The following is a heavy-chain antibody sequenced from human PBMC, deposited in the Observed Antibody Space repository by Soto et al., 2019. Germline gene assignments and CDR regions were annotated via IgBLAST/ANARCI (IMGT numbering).Heavy chain of an antibody. D-gene: IGHD1-26*01. V-gene: IGHV3-33*01. CDR3: ARDKSYGSYEYYYYGMDV. CDR1: GFTFSSYG. CDR2: IWYDGSNK. Sequence: PGGSLRLSCAASGFTFSSYGMHWVRQAPGKGLEWVAVIWYDGSNKYYADSVKGRFTISRDNSKNTLYLQMNSLRAEDTAVYYCARDKSYGSYEYYYYGMDVWGQGTTVTVSS. J-gene: IGHJ6*02.